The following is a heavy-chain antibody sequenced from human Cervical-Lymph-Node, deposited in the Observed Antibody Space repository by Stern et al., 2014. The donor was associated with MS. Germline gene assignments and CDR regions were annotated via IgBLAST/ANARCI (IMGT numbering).Heavy chain of an antibody. J-gene: IGHJ4*02. Sequence: VQLLESGGGMVQPGRSLRLSCAASGFTFSSYGMHWVRQAPGKGLEWVAVIWYDGSNKYYADSVKGRFTISRDNSKNTLYLQMNSLRAEDTAVYYCARANSVSGDFDYWGQGTLVTVSS. D-gene: IGHD1-26*01. CDR3: ARANSVSGDFDY. CDR2: IWYDGSNK. V-gene: IGHV3-33*01. CDR1: GFTFSSYG.